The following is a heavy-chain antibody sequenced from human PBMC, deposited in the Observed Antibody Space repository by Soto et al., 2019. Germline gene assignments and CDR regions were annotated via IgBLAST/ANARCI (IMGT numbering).Heavy chain of an antibody. J-gene: IGHJ4*02. CDR3: ARASYDYIWGSYRPARNFDY. CDR2: IYYSGST. V-gene: IGHV4-31*03. D-gene: IGHD3-16*02. Sequence: PSETLSLTCTVSGGSISSGGYYWSWIRQHPGKGLEWIGYIYYSGSTYYNPSLKSRVTISVDTSKNQFSLKLSSVTAADTAVYYCARASYDYIWGSYRPARNFDYWGQGTLVTVSS. CDR1: GGSISSGGYY.